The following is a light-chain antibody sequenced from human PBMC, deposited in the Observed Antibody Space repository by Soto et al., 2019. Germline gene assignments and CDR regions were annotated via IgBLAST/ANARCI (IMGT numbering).Light chain of an antibody. CDR1: SSDVGGYNY. Sequence: HSVLTQPPSASGSPGQSVTISCTGTSSDVGGYNYVSWYQQHPGKAPKLMIYEVSKRPSGVPDRFSGSKSGNTASLTVSGLQAEEEADYYCSSYADSLYVFGFGTKLTVL. J-gene: IGLJ1*01. V-gene: IGLV2-8*01. CDR2: EVS. CDR3: SSYADSLYV.